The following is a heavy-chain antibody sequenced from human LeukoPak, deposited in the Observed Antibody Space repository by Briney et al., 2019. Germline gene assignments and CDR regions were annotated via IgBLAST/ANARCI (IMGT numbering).Heavy chain of an antibody. J-gene: IGHJ4*02. CDR3: AAGFYYFDY. CDR2: IYYSGTT. V-gene: IGHV4-59*01. CDR1: GGSISSYY. D-gene: IGHD3-10*01. Sequence: SETLSLTCTVSGGSISSYYWNWNRQPPGKGLEWIGYIYYSGTTNYNPSLKSRVTILVDTSKNQFSLKLSSVTAADTAVYYCAAGFYYFDYWGQGTLVTVSS.